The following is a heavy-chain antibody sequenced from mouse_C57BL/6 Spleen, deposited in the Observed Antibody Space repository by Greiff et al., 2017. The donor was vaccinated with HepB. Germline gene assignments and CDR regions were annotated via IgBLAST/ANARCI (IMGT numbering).Heavy chain of an antibody. Sequence: VQLQQSGPELVKPGASVKITCKASGYTFTDYNMDWVKQSHGKRLEWIGDINPNNGGTIYNQKFKGKATLTVDKSSSTAYMELRILTSEDTAGYYCARRGLYYDYGDYFYYWGQGTTLTVSS. CDR1: GYTFTDYN. J-gene: IGHJ2*01. CDR2: INPNNGGT. D-gene: IGHD2-4*01. CDR3: ARRGLYYDYGDYFYY. V-gene: IGHV1-18*01.